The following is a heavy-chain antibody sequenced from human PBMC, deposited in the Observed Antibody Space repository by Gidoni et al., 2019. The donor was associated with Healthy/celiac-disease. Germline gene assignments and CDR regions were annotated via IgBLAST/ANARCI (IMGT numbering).Heavy chain of an antibody. J-gene: IGHJ6*02. V-gene: IGHV3-21*01. CDR2: ISSSSSYI. CDR3: ARDHISGWFDYYYYYGMDV. D-gene: IGHD6-19*01. CDR1: GFTFSSYS. Sequence: EVQLVESGGGLVKPGGSLRLSCAASGFTFSSYSMNWVRQAPGKGLEWVSSISSSSSYIYYADSVKGRFTISRDNAKNSLYLQMNSLRAEDTAVYYCARDHISGWFDYYYYYGMDVWGQGTTVTVSS.